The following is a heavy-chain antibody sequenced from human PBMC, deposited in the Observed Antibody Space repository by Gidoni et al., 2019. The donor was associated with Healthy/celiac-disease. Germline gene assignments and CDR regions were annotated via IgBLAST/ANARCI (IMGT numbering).Heavy chain of an antibody. CDR2: ISSSGSTI. V-gene: IGHV3-48*03. CDR1: GFTFSSYE. CDR3: ARDRWEWSAYYYYGMDV. Sequence: EVQLVESGGGLVQPGGSLRLPCAASGFTFSSYEMNWVRQAPGKGLEWVSYISSSGSTIYYADSVKGRFTISRDNAKNSLYLQMNSLRAEDTAVYYCARDRWEWSAYYYYGMDVWGQGTTVTVSS. J-gene: IGHJ6*02. D-gene: IGHD3-3*01.